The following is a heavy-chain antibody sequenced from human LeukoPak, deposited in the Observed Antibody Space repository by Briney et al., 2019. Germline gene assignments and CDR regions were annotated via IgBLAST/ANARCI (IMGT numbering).Heavy chain of an antibody. CDR1: GFTFSSYW. J-gene: IGHJ4*02. CDR2: IKQDGSEK. D-gene: IGHD6-13*01. Sequence: GGSLRLSCAASGFTFSSYWMSWVRQAPGKGLEWVANIKQDGSEKYYVDSVKGRFTISRDNAKNSLYLQMNSLRAEDTAVYYCAREWYSSSWYKRAFDYWGQGTLVTVSS. V-gene: IGHV3-7*01. CDR3: AREWYSSSWYKRAFDY.